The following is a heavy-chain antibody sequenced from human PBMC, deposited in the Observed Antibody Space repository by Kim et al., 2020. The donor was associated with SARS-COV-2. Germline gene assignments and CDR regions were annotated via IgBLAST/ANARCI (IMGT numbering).Heavy chain of an antibody. CDR3: AKDREYNILTTYYEVSIGYDL. D-gene: IGHD3-9*01. CDR1: GFTFSSYA. Sequence: GGSLRLSCAASGFTFSSYAMSWVRQAPGKGPEWVSAISGSGGSTYYADSVKGRFTISRDNSKNTLYLQMNSLRAEDTAVYYCAKDREYNILTTYYEVSIGYDLWGQGTLVTVSS. V-gene: IGHV3-23*01. J-gene: IGHJ5*02. CDR2: ISGSGGST.